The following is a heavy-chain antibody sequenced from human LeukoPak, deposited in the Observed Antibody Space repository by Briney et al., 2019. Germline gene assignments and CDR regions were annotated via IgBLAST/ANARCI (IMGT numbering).Heavy chain of an antibody. J-gene: IGHJ6*03. Sequence: PGGSLRLSCAASGFTFDDYAMHWVRQAPGKALEWVSGISWNSGSIGYADSVKGRFTISRDNAKNSLYLQMNSLRAEDTALYYCAKDKKYQLLRYMDVWGKGTTVTVSS. V-gene: IGHV3-9*01. CDR1: GFTFDDYA. CDR3: AKDKKYQLLRYMDV. D-gene: IGHD2-2*01. CDR2: ISWNSGSI.